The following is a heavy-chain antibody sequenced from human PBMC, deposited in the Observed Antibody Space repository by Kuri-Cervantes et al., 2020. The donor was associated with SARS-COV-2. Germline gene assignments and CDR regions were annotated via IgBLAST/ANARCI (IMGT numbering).Heavy chain of an antibody. CDR1: GGSISSSSYY. D-gene: IGHD3-10*01. V-gene: IGHV4-39*07. J-gene: IGHJ4*02. CDR3: ARDRGAFWGMGDY. CDR2: ISYSGST. Sequence: SETLSLTCTVSGGSISSSSYYWGWIRQPPGKGLEWIGSISYSGSTNYNPSLKSRAAMSVDTSKNQFSLKLNSVTAADTAVYYCARDRGAFWGMGDYWGQGTLVTVSS.